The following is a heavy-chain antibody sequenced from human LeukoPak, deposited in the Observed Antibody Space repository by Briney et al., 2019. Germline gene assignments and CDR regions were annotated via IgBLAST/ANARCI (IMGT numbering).Heavy chain of an antibody. D-gene: IGHD3-3*01. CDR3: ARVPGLRFFGYYYYMDV. CDR1: GGSISSYY. V-gene: IGHV4-59*01. CDR2: IYYSGST. Sequence: PSETLSLTCTVSGGSISSYYWSWIRQPPGKGLEWIGYIYYSGSTNYNPSLKSRVTISVDTSKNQFSLKLSSVTAADTAVYYCARVPGLRFFGYYYYMDVWGKGTTVTVSS. J-gene: IGHJ6*03.